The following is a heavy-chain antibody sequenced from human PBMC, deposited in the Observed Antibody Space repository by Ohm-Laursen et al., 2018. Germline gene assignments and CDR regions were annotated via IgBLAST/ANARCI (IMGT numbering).Heavy chain of an antibody. J-gene: IGHJ6*02. CDR1: GFTVSSNY. CDR3: ATAPGGEFIHYYYYYGMDV. Sequence: SLRLSCAASGFTVSSNYMSWVRQAPGKGLEWVSVIYSGGSTYYADSVKGRFTISRDNSKNTLYLQMNSLRAEDTAVYYCATAPGGEFIHYYYYYGMDVWGQGTTVTVSS. V-gene: IGHV3-66*02. CDR2: IYSGGST. D-gene: IGHD3-10*01.